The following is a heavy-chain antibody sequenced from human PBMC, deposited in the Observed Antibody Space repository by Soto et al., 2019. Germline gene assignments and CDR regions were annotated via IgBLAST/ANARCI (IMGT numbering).Heavy chain of an antibody. D-gene: IGHD2-15*01. CDR3: APVAMTSPMVVEY. CDR1: GGSLSSHY. V-gene: IGHV4-59*03. J-gene: IGHJ4*02. CDR2: IYFTGYT. Sequence: QVQLQESGPGLVKPSETLSLTCTVSGGSLSSHYWSWIRQSPGKGLEWIGYIYFTGYTNYNPSIKLRVTISVDTSKSQFSLSLNSVTAADTAVYYCAPVAMTSPMVVEYWGQGTLVSVSS.